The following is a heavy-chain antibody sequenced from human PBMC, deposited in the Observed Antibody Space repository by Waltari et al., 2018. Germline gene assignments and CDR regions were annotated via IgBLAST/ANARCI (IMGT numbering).Heavy chain of an antibody. CDR1: GFTFSSYS. J-gene: IGHJ4*02. CDR3: ARDDYGDYKVWYYFDY. D-gene: IGHD4-17*01. V-gene: IGHV3-48*01. Sequence: EVQLVESGGGLVQPGGSLRLSCAASGFTFSSYSMNWVRPPPGKGLEWVSYISSSSSTIYYADSVKGRFTISRDNAKNSLYLQMNSLRAEDTAVYYCARDDYGDYKVWYYFDYWGQGTLVTVSS. CDR2: ISSSSSTI.